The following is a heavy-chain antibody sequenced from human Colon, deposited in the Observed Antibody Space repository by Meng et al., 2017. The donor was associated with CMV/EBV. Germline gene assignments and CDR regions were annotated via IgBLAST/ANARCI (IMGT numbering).Heavy chain of an antibody. CDR3: ARGMNSTFDN. V-gene: IGHV2-70*17. CDR1: GFSLSTSGMS. Sequence: SGPTLVKPTQTLTLTCPFSGFSLSTSGMSVTWVRQAPHKALEWLARIDWEDDDFYSTSLKTRLTISKDTSRNQVVLTMTNMDPADTATYYCARGMNSTFDNWGQGTLVTVSS. J-gene: IGHJ4*02. D-gene: IGHD1-14*01. CDR2: IDWEDDD.